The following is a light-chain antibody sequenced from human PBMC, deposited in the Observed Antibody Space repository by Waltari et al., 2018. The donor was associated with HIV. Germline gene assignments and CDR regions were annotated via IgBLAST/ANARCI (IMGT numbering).Light chain of an antibody. CDR2: QDA. Sequence: SYELTPPPSVSVSPGQTASLTCSGAVLTHKSVAWYQQTPGQSPVLVIYQDARRPSGIPERFSGSSSGNTATLTISGTQSMDEADYYCQAWDSNSAVFGGGTKLTVL. CDR1: VLTHKS. J-gene: IGLJ2*01. V-gene: IGLV3-1*01. CDR3: QAWDSNSAV.